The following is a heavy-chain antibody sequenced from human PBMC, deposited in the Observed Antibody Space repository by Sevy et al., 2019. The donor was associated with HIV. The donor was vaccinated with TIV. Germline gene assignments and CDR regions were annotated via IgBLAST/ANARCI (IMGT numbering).Heavy chain of an antibody. CDR2: IRYDGSNK. J-gene: IGHJ4*02. V-gene: IGHV3-30*02. CDR3: ASLYYYDSSGYSAIDY. Sequence: GGSLRLSCAASGFTFSSYGMHWVRQAPGKGLEWVAFIRYDGSNKYYADSVKGRFTISRDNSKNTLYLQMNSLRAEDTAVYYCASLYYYDSSGYSAIDYWGQRTLVTVSS. D-gene: IGHD3-22*01. CDR1: GFTFSSYG.